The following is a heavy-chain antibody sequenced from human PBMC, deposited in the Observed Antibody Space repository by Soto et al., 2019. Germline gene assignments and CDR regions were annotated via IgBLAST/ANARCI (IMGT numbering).Heavy chain of an antibody. J-gene: IGHJ4*02. V-gene: IGHV4-31*03. CDR1: GGSISSGGYY. CDR3: ARDTGNYYDSSGYYPPYFDY. CDR2: IYYSGST. Sequence: PSETLSLTCTVSGGSISSGGYYWSWIRQHPGKGLEWIGYIYYSGSTYYNPSLKSRVTISVDTSKNQFSLKLSSVTAADTAVYYCARDTGNYYDSSGYYPPYFDYWGQGTLVTAPQ. D-gene: IGHD3-22*01.